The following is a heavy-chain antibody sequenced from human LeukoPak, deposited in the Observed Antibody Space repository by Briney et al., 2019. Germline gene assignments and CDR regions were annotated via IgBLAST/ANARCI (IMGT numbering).Heavy chain of an antibody. CDR3: ARVQGSSGPGIFEY. CDR2: IKQDGSEN. J-gene: IGHJ4*02. CDR1: GFTFSNYW. V-gene: IGHV3-7*01. Sequence: GGSLRLSCAASGFTFSNYWMSWVRQAPGKGLEWVANIKQDGSENFYVDSVKGRFTISRDNAKKSLYLQMNSLRVEDTAVYYCARVQGSSGPGIFEYWGQGTQVTVSS. D-gene: IGHD6-19*01.